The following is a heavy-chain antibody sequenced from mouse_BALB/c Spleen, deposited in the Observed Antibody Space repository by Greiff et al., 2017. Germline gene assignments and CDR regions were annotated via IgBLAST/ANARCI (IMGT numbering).Heavy chain of an antibody. CDR3: ARGGYGNYREFDY. Sequence: EVKLMESGPDLVKPSQSLSLTCTVTGYSITSGYSWHWIRQFPGNKLEWMGYISYDGSNNYNPSLKNRISITRDTSKNQFFLKLNSVTTEDTATYYCARGGYGNYREFDYWGQGTTLTVSS. CDR2: ISYDGSN. CDR1: GYSITSGYS. V-gene: IGHV3-6*02. J-gene: IGHJ2*01. D-gene: IGHD2-10*02.